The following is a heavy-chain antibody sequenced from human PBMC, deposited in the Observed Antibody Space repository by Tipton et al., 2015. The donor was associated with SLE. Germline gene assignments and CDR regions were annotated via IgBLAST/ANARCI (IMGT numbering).Heavy chain of an antibody. Sequence: LSLTCTVSGGSISSYYWGWIRQPPGKGLEWIGSIFYSGSTYYNPSLKSRVTKSVDTSKNQLSLKLSSVTAADTAVFYCARAHRGYVDYWGQGTLVTVSS. D-gene: IGHD6-13*01. J-gene: IGHJ4*02. CDR2: IFYSGST. V-gene: IGHV4-39*07. CDR3: ARAHRGYVDY. CDR1: GGSISSYY.